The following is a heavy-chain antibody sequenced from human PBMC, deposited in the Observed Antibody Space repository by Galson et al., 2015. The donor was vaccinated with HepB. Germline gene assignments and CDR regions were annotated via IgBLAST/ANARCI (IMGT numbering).Heavy chain of an antibody. J-gene: IGHJ4*02. CDR1: GFTFSSYG. D-gene: IGHD2-15*01. V-gene: IGHV3-30*18. CDR2: ISYDGSNK. CDR3: AKGPGRLGWWDYFDY. Sequence: SLRLSCAASGFTFSSYGMHWVRQAPGKGLEWVAVISYDGSNKYYADSVKGRFTISRDNSKNTLYLQMNSLRAEDTAVYYCAKGPGRLGWWDYFDYWGQGTLVTVSS.